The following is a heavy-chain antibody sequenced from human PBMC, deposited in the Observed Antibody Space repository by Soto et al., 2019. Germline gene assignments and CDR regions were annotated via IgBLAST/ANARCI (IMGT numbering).Heavy chain of an antibody. CDR3: AKGEQLVREYYYYYGMDV. CDR2: ISGSGGST. V-gene: IGHV3-23*01. D-gene: IGHD6-6*01. Sequence: EVQLLESGGGLVQPGGSLRLSCAASGFTFSSYAMSWVRQAPRKGLEWVSAISGSGGSTYYADSVKGRFTISRDNSKNTLYLQMNSLRAEDTAVYYCAKGEQLVREYYYYYGMDVWGQGTTVTVSS. J-gene: IGHJ6*02. CDR1: GFTFSSYA.